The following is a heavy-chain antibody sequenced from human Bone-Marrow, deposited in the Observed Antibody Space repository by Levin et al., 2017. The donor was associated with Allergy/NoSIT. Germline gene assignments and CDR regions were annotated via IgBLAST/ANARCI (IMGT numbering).Heavy chain of an antibody. V-gene: IGHV3-53*01. J-gene: IGHJ4*02. CDR1: GFTVSNNY. CDR3: ARDFGIRTYAAPGSFDS. D-gene: IGHD1-14*01. Sequence: GGSLRLSCAASGFTVSNNYMSWVRQAPGKGLEWVSTIYIGGSTYYADTVRGRFTISRDNSKNTLYLQMHSLRAEDTAVYYCARDFGIRTYAAPGSFDSWGQGTLVTVSS. CDR2: IYIGGST.